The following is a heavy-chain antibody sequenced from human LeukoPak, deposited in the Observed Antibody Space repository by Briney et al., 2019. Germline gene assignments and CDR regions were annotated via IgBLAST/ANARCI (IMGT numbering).Heavy chain of an antibody. CDR2: MNPNSGNT. Sequence: GASVKVSCKASGYTFTSYDINCVRQATGQGLEWMGWMNPNSGNTGYAQKFQGRVTMTRNTSISTAYMELSSLRSEDTAVYYCARGRGKIHYYYGMDVWGQGTTVTVSS. CDR1: GYTFTSYD. CDR3: ARGRGKIHYYYGMDV. V-gene: IGHV1-8*01. J-gene: IGHJ6*02. D-gene: IGHD3-16*01.